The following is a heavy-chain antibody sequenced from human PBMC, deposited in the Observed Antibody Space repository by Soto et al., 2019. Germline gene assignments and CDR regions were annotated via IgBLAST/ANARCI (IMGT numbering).Heavy chain of an antibody. CDR1: GGTFSSYT. J-gene: IGHJ5*02. V-gene: IGHV1-69*02. CDR3: ARCEYQLPPAWFDP. Sequence: QVQLVQSGAEVKKPGSSVKVSCKASGGTFSSYTISWVRQAPGQGLEWMGRIIPILGIANYAQKFQGRVTITADKSTSTAYMELSSLRSEDTAVYYCARCEYQLPPAWFDPWGQGTLVTVSS. CDR2: IIPILGIA. D-gene: IGHD2-2*01.